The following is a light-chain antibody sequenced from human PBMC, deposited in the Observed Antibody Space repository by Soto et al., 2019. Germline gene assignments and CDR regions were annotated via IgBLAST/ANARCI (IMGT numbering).Light chain of an antibody. CDR2: DVS. V-gene: IGLV2-11*01. Sequence: QSALTQPRSVSGSPGQSVTISCTGTSSDVGGYNYVSWYQQHPGKAPKLMIYDVSKRPSGVPDRFSGSKSGSTASLTISGLQAEDAADYYCCSYAGIYTSVFGGGTKVTVL. CDR1: SSDVGGYNY. J-gene: IGLJ3*02. CDR3: CSYAGIYTSV.